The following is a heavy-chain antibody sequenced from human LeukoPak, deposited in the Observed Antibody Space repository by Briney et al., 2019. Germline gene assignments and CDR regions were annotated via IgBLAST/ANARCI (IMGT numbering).Heavy chain of an antibody. Sequence: GGSLRLSCAAPGLIFDNYAIHWVRQAPGKGLEWVSLISGDGGSTFYAHSVRGRFTISRDNTRKSLSLQMSSLRSEDAALYYCARESETSGWYDYWGQGTLVTVSS. CDR2: ISGDGGST. D-gene: IGHD6-19*01. CDR3: ARESETSGWYDY. V-gene: IGHV3-43*02. J-gene: IGHJ4*02. CDR1: GLIFDNYA.